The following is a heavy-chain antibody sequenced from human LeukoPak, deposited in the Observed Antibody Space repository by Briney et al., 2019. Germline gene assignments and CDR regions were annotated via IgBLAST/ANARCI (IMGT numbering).Heavy chain of an antibody. Sequence: GGSLRLSCAASGFTFSSYGMHWVRQASGKGLEWVAVIWYDGSNKYYADSVKGRFTISRDNSKNTLYLQMNSLRAEDTAVYYCARESGIYYGETTDYYYYYGMDVWGQGTTVTVSS. J-gene: IGHJ6*02. CDR1: GFTFSSYG. D-gene: IGHD4-17*01. CDR2: IWYDGSNK. CDR3: ARESGIYYGETTDYYYYYGMDV. V-gene: IGHV3-33*01.